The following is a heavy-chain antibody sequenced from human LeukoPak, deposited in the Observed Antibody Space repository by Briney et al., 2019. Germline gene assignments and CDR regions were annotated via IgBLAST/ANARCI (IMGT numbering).Heavy chain of an antibody. J-gene: IGHJ6*02. CDR1: GYTLTELS. Sequence: ASVKVSCKVSGYTLTELSMHWVRQAPGKGLEWMGGFDPEDGETIYAQKFQGRVTMTRNTSISTAYMELSSLRSEDTAVYYCARGGITMVRGVITNLGYYYGMDVWGQGTTVTVSS. CDR3: ARGGITMVRGVITNLGYYYGMDV. V-gene: IGHV1-24*01. CDR2: FDPEDGET. D-gene: IGHD3-10*01.